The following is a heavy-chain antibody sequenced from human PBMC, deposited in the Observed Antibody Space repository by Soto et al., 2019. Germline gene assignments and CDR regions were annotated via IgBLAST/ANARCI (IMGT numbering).Heavy chain of an antibody. J-gene: IGHJ6*02. CDR2: IWYDGSNQ. V-gene: IGHV3-33*01. CDR3: ARGSIESRHCLHGMDV. Sequence: PGGSLRLSCAAAGFTFSSYGMDWVRQAPGKGLEWVAVIWYDGSNQYYADSVKGRFTISRDNSKNTLYLQMNSPRAEDTAVYYCARGSIESRHCLHGMDVWGQRTTVTTSS. D-gene: IGHD6-6*01. CDR1: GFTFSSYG.